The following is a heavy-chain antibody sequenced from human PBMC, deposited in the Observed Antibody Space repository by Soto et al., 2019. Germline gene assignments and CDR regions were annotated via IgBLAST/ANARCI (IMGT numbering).Heavy chain of an antibody. CDR3: ARDKVGGYRSSPLAY. J-gene: IGHJ4*02. Sequence: ASVKVSCKASGCTFSSYAISWVRQAPGQGLEWMGGIIPIFGTANYAQKFQGRVTITADKSTGTAYMELSSLRSEDTAVYYCARDKVGGYRSSPLAYGAQGTRVPVS. CDR1: GCTFSSYA. V-gene: IGHV1-69*06. D-gene: IGHD6-6*01. CDR2: IIPIFGTA.